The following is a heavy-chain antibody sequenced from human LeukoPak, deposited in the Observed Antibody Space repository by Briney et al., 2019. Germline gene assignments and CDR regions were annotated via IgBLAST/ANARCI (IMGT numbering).Heavy chain of an antibody. CDR1: GFIFSTCA. CDR3: AKDIIGYYRPFEY. J-gene: IGHJ4*02. V-gene: IGHV3-23*01. Sequence: GGSLRLSCAASGFIFSTCAMSWVRQSPGKGLEWVSTISGSGSHTNYTDSVKGRFSISRDYHKNTLYQKMNRLRVENTAVYYCAKDIIGYYRPFEYWGQGTLVTVSS. CDR2: ISGSGSHT. D-gene: IGHD3-22*01.